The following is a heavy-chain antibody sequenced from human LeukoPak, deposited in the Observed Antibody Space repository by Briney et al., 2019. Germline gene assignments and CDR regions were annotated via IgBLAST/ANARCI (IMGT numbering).Heavy chain of an antibody. J-gene: IGHJ4*02. Sequence: ASVKVSCKASGYTFTSYFMYWVRQAPGQGLEWMGLINPSGGNTRYAQKFQDRVTMTRDTSTSTVYMELSSLRSEDTAMYYCARDRTHYYESSGYYSRWEYWGQGTLITVSS. D-gene: IGHD3-22*01. CDR2: INPSGGNT. CDR1: GYTFTSYF. V-gene: IGHV1-46*01. CDR3: ARDRTHYYESSGYYSRWEY.